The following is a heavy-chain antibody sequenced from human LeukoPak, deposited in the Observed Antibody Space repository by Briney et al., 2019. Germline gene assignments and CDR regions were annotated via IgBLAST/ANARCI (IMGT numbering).Heavy chain of an antibody. CDR1: GGSFSGYY. CDR3: ARGPNYYDSSGYYFFDY. Sequence: SETLSLTCAVYGGSFSGYYWSWIRQPPGKGLEWIGEINHSGSTNYNPSLKSRVTISVDTSKNQFSLKLSSVTAADTAVYYCARGPNYYDSSGYYFFDYWGQGTLVTVPS. D-gene: IGHD3-22*01. V-gene: IGHV4-34*01. CDR2: INHSGST. J-gene: IGHJ4*02.